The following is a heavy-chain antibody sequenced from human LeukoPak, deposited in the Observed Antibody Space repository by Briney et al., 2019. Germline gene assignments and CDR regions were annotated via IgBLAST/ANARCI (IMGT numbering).Heavy chain of an antibody. Sequence: ASVKVSCKASGYTFTSYGISWVRQAPGQGLEWMGWISAYNGNTNYAQKLQGRVTMTTDTSTSTAYMELRSLRSDDTAVYYCARDAITIFGVVTFFDYWGQGTLVTVSS. D-gene: IGHD3-3*01. CDR3: ARDAITIFGVVTFFDY. CDR2: ISAYNGNT. CDR1: GYTFTSYG. J-gene: IGHJ4*02. V-gene: IGHV1-18*01.